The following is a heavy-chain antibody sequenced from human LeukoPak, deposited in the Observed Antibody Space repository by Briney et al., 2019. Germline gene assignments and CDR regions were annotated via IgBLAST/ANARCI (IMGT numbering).Heavy chain of an antibody. CDR2: INWNGGST. D-gene: IGHD2-15*01. CDR1: GFTFDDYG. J-gene: IGHJ4*02. V-gene: IGHV3-20*04. Sequence: PGGSLRLSCAASGFTFDDYGVTWVRQAPGKGLEWVSGINWNGGSTGYTDSVKGRFTISRDNAKNSLYLQMNSLRAEDTALYYCARFFGGSYYGDIDYWGQGTQVTVSS. CDR3: ARFFGGSYYGDIDY.